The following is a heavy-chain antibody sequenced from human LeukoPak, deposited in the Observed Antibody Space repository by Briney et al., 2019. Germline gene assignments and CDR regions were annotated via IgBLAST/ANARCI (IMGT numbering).Heavy chain of an antibody. J-gene: IGHJ6*03. CDR2: ISYDGSNK. CDR1: GFTFSSYA. Sequence: PGGSLRLSCAASGFTFSSYAMHWVRQAPGKGLEWVAVISYDGSNKYYADSVKGRFTISRDNSKNTLYLQMNSLRAEDTAVYYCAREAYYYYYYMDVWGKGTTVTVSS. CDR3: AREAYYYYYYMDV. V-gene: IGHV3-30*04.